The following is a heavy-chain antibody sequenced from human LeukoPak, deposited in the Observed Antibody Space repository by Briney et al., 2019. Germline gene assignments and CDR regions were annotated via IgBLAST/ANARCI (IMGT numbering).Heavy chain of an antibody. J-gene: IGHJ5*02. CDR3: ARPRSTAVAPFDL. CDR1: GYIFTSYW. V-gene: IGHV5-51*01. D-gene: IGHD6-19*01. Sequence: GESLKISCKGSGYIFTSYWIGWVRQMPGKGLEWMGIIYPGDSDTRYSPSFQGQVTFSADKSISTAYLQWSSLKASDAAMYYCARPRSTAVAPFDLWGQGTLVTVSS. CDR2: IYPGDSDT.